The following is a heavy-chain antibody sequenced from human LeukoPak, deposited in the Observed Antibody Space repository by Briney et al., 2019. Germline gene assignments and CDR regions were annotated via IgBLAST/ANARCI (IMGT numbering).Heavy chain of an antibody. Sequence: GGSLRLSCAASGFTFSSYAMSWVRQAPGKGLEWVANIKQDGSEKYYVDSVEGRFTISRDNAKNSLFLQMNSLRAEDTAVYYCARVRGSFSLDYWGQGSLVTVSS. CDR3: ARVRGSFSLDY. J-gene: IGHJ4*02. CDR1: GFTFSSYA. D-gene: IGHD1-26*01. CDR2: IKQDGSEK. V-gene: IGHV3-7*01.